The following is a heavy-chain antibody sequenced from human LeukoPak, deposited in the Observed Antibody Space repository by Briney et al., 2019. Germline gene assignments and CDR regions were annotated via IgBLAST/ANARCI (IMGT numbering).Heavy chain of an antibody. CDR2: ISYDGNYK. CDR1: GFTFSTYA. CDR3: AREYCGGDCWGPDAFDI. J-gene: IGHJ3*02. V-gene: IGHV3-30*04. Sequence: GGSLRLSCAASGFTFSTYAMYWVRQAPGKGLEWVAVISYDGNYKYYTDSVKGRFTISRDNSKNTLYLQMNSLRAEDTAVYYCAREYCGGDCWGPDAFDIWGQGTMVTVSS. D-gene: IGHD2-21*02.